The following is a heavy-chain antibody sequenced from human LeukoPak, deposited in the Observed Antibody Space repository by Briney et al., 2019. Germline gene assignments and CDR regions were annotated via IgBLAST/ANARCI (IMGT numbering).Heavy chain of an antibody. J-gene: IGHJ5*01. V-gene: IGHV4-39*07. D-gene: IGHD1-26*01. CDR2: IYYSGST. CDR1: GGSISSSSYY. CDR3: AKAGARGNVNWFDS. Sequence: SETLSLTCTVSGGSISSSSYYWGWIRQPPGKGLEWIGSIYYSGSTYYNPSLKSRVTISVDTSKNQFSLKLSSVTAADTAVYYCAKAGARGNVNWFDSWGQGTLVTVSS.